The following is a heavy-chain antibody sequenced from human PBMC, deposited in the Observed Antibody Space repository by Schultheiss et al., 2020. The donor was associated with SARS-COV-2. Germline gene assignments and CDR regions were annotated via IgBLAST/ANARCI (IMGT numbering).Heavy chain of an antibody. Sequence: LRLSCTVSGVSIGSGGYYWSWIRQHPGKGLEWIGYIYYSGSTYYNPSLKSRVTISVDTSKNQFSLKLNSVTAADTAVYYCARGFGAGPFDIWGQGTTVTVSS. CDR1: GVSIGSGGYY. D-gene: IGHD3-10*01. J-gene: IGHJ3*02. CDR2: IYYSGST. CDR3: ARGFGAGPFDI. V-gene: IGHV4-31*03.